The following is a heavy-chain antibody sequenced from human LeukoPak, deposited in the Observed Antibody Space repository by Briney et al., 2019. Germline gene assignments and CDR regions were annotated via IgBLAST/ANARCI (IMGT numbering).Heavy chain of an antibody. CDR2: IYSGGST. Sequence: GGSLRLSCAASGFTVSSNYMSWVRQAPGKGLEWVSVIYSGGSTYYADSVKGRFTISRDNSKNTLYLQMNSLRAEDTAVYYCARDNKYCSGGSCYFAFDYWGQGTLVTLSS. D-gene: IGHD2-15*01. CDR3: ARDNKYCSGGSCYFAFDY. CDR1: GFTVSSNY. J-gene: IGHJ4*02. V-gene: IGHV3-53*01.